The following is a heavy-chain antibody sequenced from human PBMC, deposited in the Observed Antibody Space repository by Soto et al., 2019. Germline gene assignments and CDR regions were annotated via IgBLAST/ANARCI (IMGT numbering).Heavy chain of an antibody. J-gene: IGHJ5*02. CDR2: ISYDGSNK. CDR1: GFTFSSYA. CDR3: ARVGWQWRIGNWFDP. Sequence: QVQLVESGGGVVQPGRSLRLSCAASGFTFSSYAMHWVRQAPGKGLEWVAVISYDGSNKYYADSVKGRFTISRDNSKNTLYLQMNSLRAEDTAVYYCARVGWQWRIGNWFDPWGQGTLVTVSS. D-gene: IGHD6-19*01. V-gene: IGHV3-30-3*01.